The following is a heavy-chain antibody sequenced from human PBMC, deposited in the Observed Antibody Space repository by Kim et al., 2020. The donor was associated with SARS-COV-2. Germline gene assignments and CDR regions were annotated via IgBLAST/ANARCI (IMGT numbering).Heavy chain of an antibody. CDR2: IKSKTDGGTT. CDR1: GFTFSNAW. V-gene: IGHV3-15*01. CDR3: TTDHFGVPFSQFAYYYDSSPPY. J-gene: IGHJ4*02. D-gene: IGHD3-22*01. Sequence: GGSLRLSCAASGFTFSNAWMSWVRQAPGKGLEWVGRIKSKTDGGTTDYAAPVKGRFTISRDDSKNTLYLQMNSLKTEDTAVYYCTTDHFGVPFSQFAYYYDSSPPYWGQGTLVTVSS.